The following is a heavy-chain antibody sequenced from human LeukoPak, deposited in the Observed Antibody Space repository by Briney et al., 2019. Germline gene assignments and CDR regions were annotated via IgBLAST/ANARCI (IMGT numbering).Heavy chain of an antibody. J-gene: IGHJ4*02. CDR2: FDPEDGET. D-gene: IGHD6-6*01. CDR3: ATDVSSSSSTLFDY. Sequence: ASVKVSCKVSGHTLTELSMHWVRQAPGKGLEWMGGFDPEDGETIYAQKFQGRVTMTEDTSTDTAYMELSSLRSEDTAVYYCATDVSSSSSTLFDYWGQGTLVTVSS. CDR1: GHTLTELS. V-gene: IGHV1-24*01.